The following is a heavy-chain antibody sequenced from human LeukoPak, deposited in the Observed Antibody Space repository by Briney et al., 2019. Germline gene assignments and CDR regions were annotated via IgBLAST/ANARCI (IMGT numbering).Heavy chain of an antibody. V-gene: IGHV4-38-2*02. CDR2: IYHSGTT. Sequence: SETLSLTCTVSDYSISSGYYWGWLRQPPGKGLEWIGSIYHSGTTYYNPSLKSRVTISVDTSKNQFSLKLSSVTAADTAVYYCARVGPYYYYYMDVWGKGTTVTVSS. CDR1: DYSISSGYY. CDR3: ARVGPYYYYYMDV. J-gene: IGHJ6*03.